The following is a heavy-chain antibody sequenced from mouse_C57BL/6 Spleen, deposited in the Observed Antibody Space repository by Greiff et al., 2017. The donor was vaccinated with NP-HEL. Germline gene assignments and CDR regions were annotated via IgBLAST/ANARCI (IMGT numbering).Heavy chain of an antibody. V-gene: IGHV3-6*01. Sequence: DVQLQESGPGLVKPSQSLSLTCSVTGYSITSGYYWNWIRQFPGNKLEWMGYISYDGSNNYNPSLKNRISITRDTSKNEFFLKLNSVTTEETATYYCARGEDYVVAYWGQGTLVTVSA. CDR3: ARGEDYVVAY. CDR2: ISYDGSN. J-gene: IGHJ3*01. CDR1: GYSITSGYY. D-gene: IGHD2-4*01.